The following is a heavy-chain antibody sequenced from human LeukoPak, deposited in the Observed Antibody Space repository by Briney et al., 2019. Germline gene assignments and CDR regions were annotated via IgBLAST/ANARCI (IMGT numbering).Heavy chain of an antibody. J-gene: IGHJ4*02. Sequence: GGSLRLSCAASGFTFSDYYMSWIRQAPGKGLEWVSYISSSGSTIYYADSVKGRFTISRDNAKNSLYLQMNSLRAEDTAVYYCASPPPDYGDYCFASEDYWGQGTLVTVSS. D-gene: IGHD4-17*01. CDR2: ISSSGSTI. CDR1: GFTFSDYY. CDR3: ASPPPDYGDYCFASEDY. V-gene: IGHV3-11*01.